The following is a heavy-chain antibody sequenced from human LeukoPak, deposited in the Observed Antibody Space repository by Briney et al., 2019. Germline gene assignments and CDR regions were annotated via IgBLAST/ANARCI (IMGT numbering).Heavy chain of an antibody. D-gene: IGHD3-16*01. CDR1: PFTFSSYG. J-gene: IGHJ4*02. V-gene: IGHV3-30*02. Sequence: GGSLRLSCAASPFTFSSYGMHWVRQAPGKGLEWVAYIQYDGSNQQYADSVKGRFSISRDSSKNILYLQMNSLRAEDTAVYYCARGLQGLDYWGQGTLVTVSS. CDR2: IQYDGSNQ. CDR3: ARGLQGLDY.